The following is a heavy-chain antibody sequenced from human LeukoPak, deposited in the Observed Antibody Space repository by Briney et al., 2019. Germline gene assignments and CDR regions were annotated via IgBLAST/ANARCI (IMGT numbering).Heavy chain of an antibody. J-gene: IGHJ5*02. CDR1: GGSISSYY. CDR3: ARDWSDCSGGSCYFNWFDP. CDR2: IDYSGST. Sequence: SETLSLTCTVSGGSISSYYWSWIRQPPGQGLEWIGYIDYSGSTNYNTSLNSRVTISVDTSKNQFSLKLSSVSAAGTAVYYCARDWSDCSGGSCYFNWFDPWGQGTLVTVSS. D-gene: IGHD2-15*01. V-gene: IGHV4-59*01.